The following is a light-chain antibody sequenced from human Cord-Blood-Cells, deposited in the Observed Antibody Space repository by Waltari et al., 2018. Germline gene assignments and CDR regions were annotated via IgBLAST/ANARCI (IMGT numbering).Light chain of an antibody. CDR2: AAS. CDR3: QQLNSYPLT. CDR1: QGISSY. V-gene: IGKV1-9*01. J-gene: IGKJ4*01. Sequence: DIQLTQSQSFLSASVGDRVPITCRASQGISSYLAWYQQKPGKAPKLLIYAASTLQSGVPSRFSGSGSGTEFTLTISSLQPEDFATYYCQQLNSYPLTFGGGTKVEIK.